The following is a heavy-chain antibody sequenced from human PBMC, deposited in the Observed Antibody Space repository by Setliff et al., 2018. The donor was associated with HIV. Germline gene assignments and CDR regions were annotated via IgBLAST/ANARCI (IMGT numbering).Heavy chain of an antibody. CDR1: GASLGGSGFY. D-gene: IGHD6-19*01. J-gene: IGHJ4*02. CDR3: ARLGSGWNWVTRIDY. CDR2: IYYTGNT. V-gene: IGHV4-39*02. Sequence: SETLSLTCNASGASLGGSGFYWGWLRQPPGKGLQWIGSIYYTGNTYYNVSLTSRVTISMDTSKNLFFLTVRSVTAADTGIYYCARLGSGWNWVTRIDYWGRGTLVTVSS.